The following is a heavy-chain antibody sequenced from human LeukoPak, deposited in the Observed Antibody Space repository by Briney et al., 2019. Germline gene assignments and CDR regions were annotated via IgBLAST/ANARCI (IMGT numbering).Heavy chain of an antibody. CDR2: IIPIFGTA. CDR3: ARDHYSSSWYRGYWFDP. Sequence: ASVKVSCKASGGTFSSYAISWVRQAPGQGLEWMGGIIPIFGTANYAQKFQGRVTITADKSTSTAYMELSSLRSEDTAVYYCARDHYSSSWYRGYWFDPWGQGTLVTVSS. J-gene: IGHJ5*02. V-gene: IGHV1-69*06. CDR1: GGTFSSYA. D-gene: IGHD6-13*01.